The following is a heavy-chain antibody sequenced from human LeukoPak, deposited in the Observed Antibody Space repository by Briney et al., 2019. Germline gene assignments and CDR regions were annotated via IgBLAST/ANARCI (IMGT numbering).Heavy chain of an antibody. CDR1: GGSVDSSVSY. V-gene: IGHV4-39*01. Sequence: SETLSLTCTVSGGSVDSSVSYWGWIRQPPGKGLEWIGSIYYTGSTYYNPSLKSRVTISVDTSKNQFSLKLSSVTAVDTAVYYCARLDNSGYYHIDYWGQGTLVSVSS. D-gene: IGHD3-22*01. CDR3: ARLDNSGYYHIDY. CDR2: IYYTGST. J-gene: IGHJ4*02.